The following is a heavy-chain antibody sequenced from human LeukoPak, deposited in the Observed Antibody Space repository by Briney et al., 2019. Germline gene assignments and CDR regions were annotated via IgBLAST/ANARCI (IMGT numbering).Heavy chain of an antibody. J-gene: IGHJ4*02. Sequence: GGSLRLSCAASGFTFSSYAMSWVRQAAGKGLEWVSGVSGSGDNTYYADSVKGRFTISRDNSKNTVFLQMNSLRAEDTAVYYCAKVGVAAARDYWGQGTLVTVSS. CDR1: GFTFSSYA. V-gene: IGHV3-23*01. D-gene: IGHD2-15*01. CDR3: AKVGVAAARDY. CDR2: VSGSGDNT.